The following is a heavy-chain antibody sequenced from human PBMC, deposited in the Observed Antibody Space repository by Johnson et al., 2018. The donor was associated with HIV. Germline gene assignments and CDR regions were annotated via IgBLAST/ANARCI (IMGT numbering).Heavy chain of an antibody. CDR3: ARFASIALRPDAFDI. CDR2: IYSGGST. D-gene: IGHD6-6*01. V-gene: IGHV3-NL1*01. CDR1: GFTLSDYG. Sequence: QVQLVEFGGGVVQPGGSLRLSCAASGFTLSDYGMHWVRQAPGKGLEWVSVIYSGGSTYYADSVKGRFTISRDNSKNTLYLQMNSLRANDTAVYYCARFASIALRPDAFDIWGQGTMVTVSS. J-gene: IGHJ3*02.